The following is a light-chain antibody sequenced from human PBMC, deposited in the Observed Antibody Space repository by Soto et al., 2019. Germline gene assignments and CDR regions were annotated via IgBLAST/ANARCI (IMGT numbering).Light chain of an antibody. V-gene: IGKV3-20*01. CDR3: QQYGRSPWT. CDR2: GAS. J-gene: IGKJ1*01. Sequence: EIVLTQSPGTLSLSPGERATLSCWASKSVSSNYLAWYQQKPGQAPRLLIYGASSRATGIPDRFSGTGSGTAFTLTISRLAPEDFAVYYCQQYGRSPWTFGKGTKVDI. CDR1: KSVSSNY.